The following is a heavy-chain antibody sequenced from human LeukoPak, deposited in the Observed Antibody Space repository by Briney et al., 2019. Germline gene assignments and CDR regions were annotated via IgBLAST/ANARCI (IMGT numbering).Heavy chain of an antibody. Sequence: SETLSLTCTVSGGSISSYYWSWIRQPPGKGLEWIGYIYYSASTNYNPSLKSRVTISVDTSKNQFSLKLSSVTAADTAVYYCARDLQQLVNDYGMDVWGQGTTVTVSS. CDR3: ARDLQQLVNDYGMDV. J-gene: IGHJ6*02. CDR2: IYYSAST. V-gene: IGHV4-59*01. CDR1: GGSISSYY. D-gene: IGHD6-13*01.